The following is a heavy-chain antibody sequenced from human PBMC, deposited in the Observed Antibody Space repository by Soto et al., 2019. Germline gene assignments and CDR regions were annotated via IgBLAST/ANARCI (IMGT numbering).Heavy chain of an antibody. CDR2: IYTSGST. CDR3: AREGRYSSSWYVSLSWFDP. V-gene: IGHV4-4*07. CDR1: GGSISSYY. Sequence: QVQLQESGPGLVKHSETLSLTCTVSGGSISSYYWSWIRQPAGKGLEWIGRIYTSGSTNYNPSLKSRVTMSVDTSKNQFSLKLSSVTAADTAVYYCAREGRYSSSWYVSLSWFDPWGQGTLVTVSS. J-gene: IGHJ5*02. D-gene: IGHD6-13*01.